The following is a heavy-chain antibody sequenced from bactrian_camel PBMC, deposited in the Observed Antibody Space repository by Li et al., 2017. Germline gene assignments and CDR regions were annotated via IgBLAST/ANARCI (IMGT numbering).Heavy chain of an antibody. CDR2: LWTGSTRA. Sequence: HVQLVESGGGSVQAGGSLRLSCAASRYTVSGTCMGWFRQAPGKEREWVAGLWTGSTRAYYADSVKGRFTISQGNAKNTLYLQLNSLKTEDTAMYYCGNAVVAGSAAPLIFAYWGRGTQVTVS. CDR1: RYTVSGTC. V-gene: IGHV3S1*01. D-gene: IGHD6*01. J-gene: IGHJ6*01. CDR3: GNAVVAGSAAPLIFAY.